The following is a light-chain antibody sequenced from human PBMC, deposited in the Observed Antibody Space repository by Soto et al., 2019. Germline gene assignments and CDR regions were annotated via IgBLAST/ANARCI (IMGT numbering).Light chain of an antibody. CDR2: EVR. Sequence: QSVLTQPASVSGSPGQSITIACTGTNIDVGSYNLVSWYQQRPGEAPKLIISEVRNRPSGISYRFTGSKSGNTASLTISGLQAEDEADYYCSSYTTTSTLVFGGGTKVTVL. CDR3: SSYTTTSTLV. CDR1: NIDVGSYNL. V-gene: IGLV2-14*01. J-gene: IGLJ3*02.